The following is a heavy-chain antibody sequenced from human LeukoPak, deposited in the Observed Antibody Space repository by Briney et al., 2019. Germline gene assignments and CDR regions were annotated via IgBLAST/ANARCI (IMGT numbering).Heavy chain of an antibody. V-gene: IGHV3-21*01. CDR3: ARIPYSSSSGPFDI. J-gene: IGHJ3*02. D-gene: IGHD2-2*01. Sequence: GGSLRLSCAASGFTFSSFGMSWVRQAPGKGLEWVSYISSSSNFIFYGDSMRGRFTISRDNARDSLYLQMNNLRAEDTAIYYCARIPYSSSSGPFDIWGQGTMVTVSS. CDR1: GFTFSSFG. CDR2: ISSSSNFI.